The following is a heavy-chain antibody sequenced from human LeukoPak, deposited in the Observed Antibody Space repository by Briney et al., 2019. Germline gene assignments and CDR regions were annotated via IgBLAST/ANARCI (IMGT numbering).Heavy chain of an antibody. CDR2: IGTSGRSM. CDR1: GFTSSSYE. D-gene: IGHD6-19*01. CDR3: ARATYDSGRDY. V-gene: IGHV3-48*03. Sequence: GGSLRLSCAASGFTSSSYEMNWVRQTPGKGLEWVSYIGTSGRSMSYADSVKGRFTISRDNPKNSLYLQMNSLRAEDTAVYYCARATYDSGRDYWGQGTLVTVSS. J-gene: IGHJ4*02.